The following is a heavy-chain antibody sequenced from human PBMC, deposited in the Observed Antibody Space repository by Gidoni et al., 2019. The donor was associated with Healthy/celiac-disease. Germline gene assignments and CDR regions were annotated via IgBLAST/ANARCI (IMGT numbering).Heavy chain of an antibody. J-gene: IGHJ4*02. CDR2: IWYDGSNK. D-gene: IGHD3-22*01. CDR3: ARDPHPYYYDSSGNSPIDY. CDR1: GFTFSSYG. V-gene: IGHV3-33*01. Sequence: QVQLVESGGGVVQPGRSLRLSCAASGFTFSSYGMHWVRQAPGKGLEWVEVIWYDGSNKYYADAVKGRFTISRDNSKNTLYLQMNSLRAEDTAVYYCARDPHPYYYDSSGNSPIDYWGQGTLVTVSS.